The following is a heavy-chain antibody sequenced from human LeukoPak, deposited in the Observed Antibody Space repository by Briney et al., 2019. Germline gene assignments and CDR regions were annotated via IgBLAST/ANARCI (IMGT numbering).Heavy chain of an antibody. V-gene: IGHV3-30-3*01. CDR3: AKFSAYCSGTSCYVPFDY. CDR1: GCTFSSYA. CDR2: ISYDGSNK. Sequence: GGSLRLSCAASGCTFSSYAMHWVRQAPGKGLEWVAVISYDGSNKYYADSVKGRFTISRDNSKNTLYLQMNSLRAEDTAVYYCAKFSAYCSGTSCYVPFDYWGQGILVTVSS. D-gene: IGHD2-2*01. J-gene: IGHJ4*02.